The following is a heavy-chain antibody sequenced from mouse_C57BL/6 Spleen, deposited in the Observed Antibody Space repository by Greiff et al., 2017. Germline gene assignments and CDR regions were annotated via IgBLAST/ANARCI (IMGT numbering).Heavy chain of an antibody. CDR1: GYTFTSYW. V-gene: IGHV1-50*01. CDR2: IDPSDSYT. D-gene: IGHD2-1*01. Sequence: VQLQQPGAELVKPGASVKLSCKASGYTFTSYWMQWVKQRPGQGLEWIGEIDPSDSYTNYNQKFKGKATLTVDTSSSTAYMQLSSLTSADSAVYYCARRVYGNYDGIFAYWGQGTLVTVSA. J-gene: IGHJ3*01. CDR3: ARRVYGNYDGIFAY.